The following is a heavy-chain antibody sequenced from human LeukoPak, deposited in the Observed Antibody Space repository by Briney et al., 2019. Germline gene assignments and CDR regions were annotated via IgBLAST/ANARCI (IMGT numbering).Heavy chain of an antibody. V-gene: IGHV3-9*01. Sequence: PGRSLRLSCAASGFTFDDYAMHWVRQAPERGLEWVSGISWNSGSIGQADSVKGRFTISRDNAKNSLYLQMNSLRAEDTALYYCAKGDCSGGSWYPYYYYGMDVWGQGTTVTVSS. CDR3: AKGDCSGGSWYPYYYYGMDV. D-gene: IGHD2-15*01. CDR2: ISWNSGSI. CDR1: GFTFDDYA. J-gene: IGHJ6*02.